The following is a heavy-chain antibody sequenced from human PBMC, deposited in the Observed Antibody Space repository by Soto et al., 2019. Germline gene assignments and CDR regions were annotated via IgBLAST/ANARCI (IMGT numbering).Heavy chain of an antibody. CDR2: VNPILSMS. D-gene: IGHD3-10*01. CDR1: GDTFDFYS. J-gene: IGHJ4*02. CDR3: ATSYGSGYRAFDF. Sequence: QVQLVQSGAEVKRPGSSVKVSCKASGDTFDFYSINWVRQAPGLGLEWMGRVNPILSMSNYAQRFQGRVTMTAEKSTSTAYMEQSGLKSEDTSIYYCATSYGSGYRAFDFWGQGALVTVSS. V-gene: IGHV1-69*04.